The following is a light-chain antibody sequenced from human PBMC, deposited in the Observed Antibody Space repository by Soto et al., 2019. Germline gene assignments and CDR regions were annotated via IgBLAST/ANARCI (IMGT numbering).Light chain of an antibody. CDR3: QQYNNWPPRVT. CDR1: QSVSSN. J-gene: IGKJ5*01. V-gene: IGKV3-15*01. Sequence: EIVMTQSPAILSVSPGERATLSCRASQSVSSNLAWYQQKPGQAPRLLIYGASTRATGIPARFSGSGSGTEFTITISSLQSEDFAVYYCQQYNNWPPRVTFGQGTRLEIK. CDR2: GAS.